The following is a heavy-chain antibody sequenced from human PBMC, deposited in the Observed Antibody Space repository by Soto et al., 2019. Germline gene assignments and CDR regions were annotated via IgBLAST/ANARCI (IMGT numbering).Heavy chain of an antibody. CDR2: INPSGGST. V-gene: IGHV1-46*01. CDR3: XXXXXXXAAAAPVGXXXXXXX. J-gene: IGHJ1*01. Sequence: QVQLVQSGAEVKKPGASVKVSCKASGYTFTSYYMHWVRQAPGQGLEWMGIINPSGGSTSYAQKFQGXXXXXXXXXXSTVXXXXXXXXXXXXAVXXXXXXXXXXAAAAPVGXXXXXXXWG. D-gene: IGHD6-13*01. CDR1: GYTFTSYY.